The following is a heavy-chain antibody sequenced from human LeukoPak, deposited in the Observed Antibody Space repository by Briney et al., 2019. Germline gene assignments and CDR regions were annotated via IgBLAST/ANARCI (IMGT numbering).Heavy chain of an antibody. D-gene: IGHD6-13*01. CDR2: IIPIFGTA. J-gene: IGHJ6*02. CDR1: GGTFSSYA. CDR3: ARDRAIYSSSWYGGATYGMDV. V-gene: IGHV1-69*13. Sequence: GASAKVSCKASGGTFSSYAISWVRQAPGQGLEWMGGIIPIFGTANYAQKFQGRVTITADESTSTAYMELSSLRSEDTAVYYCARDRAIYSSSWYGGATYGMDVWGQGTTVTVSS.